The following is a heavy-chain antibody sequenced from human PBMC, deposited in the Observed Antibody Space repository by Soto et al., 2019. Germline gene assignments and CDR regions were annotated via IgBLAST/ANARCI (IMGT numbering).Heavy chain of an antibody. J-gene: IGHJ6*02. CDR2: IIPIFGTA. Sequence: GASVKVSCKACGGTFSSNAISWVRQAPGQGLEWMGGIIPIFGTANYAQKFQGRVTITADESTSTAYMELSSLRSEDTAVYYCARVVPAATAYYYYYYYGMDVWGQGTTVTVSS. V-gene: IGHV1-69*13. CDR1: GGTFSSNA. CDR3: ARVVPAATAYYYYYYYGMDV. D-gene: IGHD2-15*01.